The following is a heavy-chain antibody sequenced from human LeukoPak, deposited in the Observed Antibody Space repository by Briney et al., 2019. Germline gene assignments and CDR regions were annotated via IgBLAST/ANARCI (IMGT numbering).Heavy chain of an antibody. J-gene: IGHJ4*02. D-gene: IGHD3-22*01. CDR3: AREWGEYYYDSSGYLNY. Sequence: GGSLRLSCAASGFTVSSNYMSWVRQAPGKGLEWVSVIYSGGSTYYADSVKGRFTISRDNSKNTLYLQMNSLRAEDTAVYYCAREWGEYYYDSSGYLNYWGQGTLVTVSS. V-gene: IGHV3-66*01. CDR1: GFTVSSNY. CDR2: IYSGGST.